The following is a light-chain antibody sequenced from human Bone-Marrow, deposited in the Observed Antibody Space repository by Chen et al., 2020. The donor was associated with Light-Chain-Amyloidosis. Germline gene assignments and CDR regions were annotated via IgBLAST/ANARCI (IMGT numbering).Light chain of an antibody. Sequence: QSVLTQPPSASGTPGQTVTISCSGASSNIGINYVYWYQHLPGAAPNLLLHRNYQRPSGVPDRFSASKSGPSAFLAIGGLRSEDEADYDCAAWDGSLSGYVFGTGTKVIVL. J-gene: IGLJ1*01. CDR1: SSNIGINY. CDR3: AAWDGSLSGYV. CDR2: RNY. V-gene: IGLV1-47*01.